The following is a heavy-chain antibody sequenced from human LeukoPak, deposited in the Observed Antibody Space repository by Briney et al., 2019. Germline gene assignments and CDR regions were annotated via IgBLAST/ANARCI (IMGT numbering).Heavy chain of an antibody. V-gene: IGHV3-30-3*01. Sequence: GGSLRLSCAASGFTFSSYAMHWVRQAPGKGLEWVAVISYDGSNKYHADSVKGRFTISRNNSKNTLYQMNSLRAEDTAVYCARDRAAMVQRALDYWGQGTLVTVSS. J-gene: IGHJ4*02. CDR1: GFTFSSYA. CDR2: ISYDGSNK. D-gene: IGHD5-18*01. CDR3: ARDRAAMVQRALDY.